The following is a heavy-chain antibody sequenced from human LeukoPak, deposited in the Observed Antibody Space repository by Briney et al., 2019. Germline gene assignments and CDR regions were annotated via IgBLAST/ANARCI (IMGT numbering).Heavy chain of an antibody. V-gene: IGHV4-30-2*01. CDR3: ASTASRIAAAGLLEFDY. CDR2: IYHSGST. J-gene: IGHJ4*02. D-gene: IGHD6-13*01. Sequence: SSETLSLTCAVSGGSISSGGYSWSWIRQPPGKGLEWIGYIYHSGSTYYNPSLKSRVTISVDRSKSQFSLKLSSVTAADTAVYYCASTASRIAAAGLLEFDYWGQGTLVTVSS. CDR1: GGSISSGGYS.